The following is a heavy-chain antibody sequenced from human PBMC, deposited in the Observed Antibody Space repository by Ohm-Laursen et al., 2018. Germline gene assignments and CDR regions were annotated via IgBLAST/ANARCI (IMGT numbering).Heavy chain of an antibody. Sequence: TQTLTLTCTFSGFSLSTGGLGVGWIRQPPGKALEWLAVIYWNDNKRYSPSLKSRLTITKDTSKNQVVLTVTNLDPVDTATYYCAHLSILTYYFDYWGQGTPVTVSS. CDR2: IYWNDNK. J-gene: IGHJ4*02. CDR1: GFSLSTGGLG. D-gene: IGHD2/OR15-2a*01. V-gene: IGHV2-5*01. CDR3: AHLSILTYYFDY.